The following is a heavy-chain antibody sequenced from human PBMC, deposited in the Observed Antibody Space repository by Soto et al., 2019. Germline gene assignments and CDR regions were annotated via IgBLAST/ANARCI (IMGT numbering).Heavy chain of an antibody. CDR2: IYYSGNT. Sequence: QVQLQESGPGLVKPSETLSLTCTVSGGSINSYYWSWIRQPPGKGLEWIGYIYYSGNTNYNPSLKSRVTISVDTSKNQFYLKLSSVTDADTSVYYCARGSNWFDPWGQGTLVTVSS. CDR1: GGSINSYY. CDR3: ARGSNWFDP. V-gene: IGHV4-59*01. J-gene: IGHJ5*02.